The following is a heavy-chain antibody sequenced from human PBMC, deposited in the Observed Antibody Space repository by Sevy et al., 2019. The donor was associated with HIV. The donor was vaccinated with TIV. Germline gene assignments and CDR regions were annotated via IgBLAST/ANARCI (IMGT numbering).Heavy chain of an antibody. CDR3: ARDVDSNYDGIDA. D-gene: IGHD4-4*01. CDR2: IWYDGSNK. J-gene: IGHJ6*02. Sequence: GESLKISCAASGFTFSSYGMHWVRQAPGKGLEWVAVIWYDGSNKYYADSVKGRFTISRDNSKNTVDLQMNSLRVEDTAVYYCARDVDSNYDGIDAWGQGTTVTVSS. CDR1: GFTFSSYG. V-gene: IGHV3-33*01.